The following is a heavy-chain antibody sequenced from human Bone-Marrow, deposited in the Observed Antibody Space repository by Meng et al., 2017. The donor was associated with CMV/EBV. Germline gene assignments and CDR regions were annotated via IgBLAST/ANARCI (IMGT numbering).Heavy chain of an antibody. CDR2: IIPIFGTA. D-gene: IGHD2-8*02. J-gene: IGHJ4*02. Sequence: LVKAPCKASGYTSTSYGISWVRQAPGQGLEWMGGIIPIFGTANYAQKFQGRVTITTDESTSTAYMELSSLRSEDTAIYYCAIQPGGFTSADYFDYWGQGTLVTVSS. CDR3: AIQPGGFTSADYFDY. V-gene: IGHV1-69*05. CDR1: GYTSTSYG.